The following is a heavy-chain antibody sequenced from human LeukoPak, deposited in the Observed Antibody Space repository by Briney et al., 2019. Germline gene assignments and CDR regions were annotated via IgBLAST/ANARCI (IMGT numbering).Heavy chain of an antibody. J-gene: IGHJ4*02. Sequence: SETLSLTCTVSGGSISGYYWSWIRQPAGKRLEWIGRIFNSGTTNYNPSLKSRATISVDKSKNQFSLRLSSVTAADTAIYYCARVGDFLTCYYENWSQGTLVTVSS. CDR1: GGSISGYY. V-gene: IGHV4-4*07. D-gene: IGHD3-9*01. CDR2: IFNSGTT. CDR3: ARVGDFLTCYYEN.